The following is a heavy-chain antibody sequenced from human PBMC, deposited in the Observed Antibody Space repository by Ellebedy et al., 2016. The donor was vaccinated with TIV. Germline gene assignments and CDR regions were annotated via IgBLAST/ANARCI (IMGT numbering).Heavy chain of an antibody. Sequence: ESLKISCAASGFTVSRYYMIWVRQAPGKGLEWVSVIYGGGSTSYVDSVTGRFTISRDNSKNTLYLQMNSLRAEDTAVYYCASSTTTPGAFDYWGQGTLVTVS. V-gene: IGHV3-53*01. CDR1: GFTVSRYY. CDR3: ASSTTTPGAFDY. D-gene: IGHD1-1*01. J-gene: IGHJ4*02. CDR2: IYGGGST.